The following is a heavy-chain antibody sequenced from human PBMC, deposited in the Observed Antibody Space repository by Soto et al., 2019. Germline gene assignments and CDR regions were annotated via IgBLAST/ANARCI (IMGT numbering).Heavy chain of an antibody. CDR2: IKTKADAGTT. CDR3: TTDGATIFFDP. V-gene: IGHV3-15*01. CDR1: GFTFKNAW. D-gene: IGHD3-10*02. J-gene: IGHJ5*02. Sequence: ESGGGLVKPGGSLRLSCAASGFTFKNAWMSWVRQAPGKGLEWVGRIKTKADAGTTDYAAPVKGRFTISRDDSKNTLYLQMHSLKNEDTALYFCTTDGATIFFDPRGQGTLVTVSS.